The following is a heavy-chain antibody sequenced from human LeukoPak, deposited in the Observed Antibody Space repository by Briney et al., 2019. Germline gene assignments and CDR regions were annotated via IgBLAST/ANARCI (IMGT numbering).Heavy chain of an antibody. D-gene: IGHD1-26*01. CDR3: ARHDYSGSYYGLSWFDP. J-gene: IGHJ5*02. CDR1: GGSISSSGYY. Sequence: SETLSLTCTVSGGSISSSGYYWGWIRQPPGTGLDWIACINYSGSTYYNPSLKSRVTISVDTSKNQLSLKLSSLTAADTAVYYCARHDYSGSYYGLSWFDPWGQGTLVTVSS. CDR2: INYSGST. V-gene: IGHV4-39*01.